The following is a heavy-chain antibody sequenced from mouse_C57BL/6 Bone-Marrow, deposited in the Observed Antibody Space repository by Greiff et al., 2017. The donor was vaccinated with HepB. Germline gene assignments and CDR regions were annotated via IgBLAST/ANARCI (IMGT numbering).Heavy chain of an antibody. D-gene: IGHD1-1*01. CDR3: ARGTVGAMDY. J-gene: IGHJ4*01. CDR2: ISSGSSTI. CDR1: GFTFSDYG. V-gene: IGHV5-17*01. Sequence: EVHLVESGGGLVKPGGSLKLSCAASGFTFSDYGMHWVRQAPEKGLEWVAYISSGSSTIYYADTVKGRFTISRDNAKNTLFLQMTSLRSEDTARYYCARGTVGAMDYWGQGTSVTVSS.